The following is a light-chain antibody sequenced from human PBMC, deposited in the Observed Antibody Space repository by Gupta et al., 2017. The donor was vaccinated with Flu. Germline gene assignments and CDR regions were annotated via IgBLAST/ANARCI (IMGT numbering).Light chain of an antibody. Sequence: QSALTQPASVSGSPGQSITISCTGTSSDVGSYNLVSWYQQHPGKAPKLMFYEGSKRPSGVSNRFSGSKSGNTASLTISGLQAEDEADYYCCSYAGSSFYVFGTGTKVTVL. J-gene: IGLJ1*01. CDR1: SSDVGSYNL. CDR3: CSYAGSSFYV. V-gene: IGLV2-23*01. CDR2: EGS.